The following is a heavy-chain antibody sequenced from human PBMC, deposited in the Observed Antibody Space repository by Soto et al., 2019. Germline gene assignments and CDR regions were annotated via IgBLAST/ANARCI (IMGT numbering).Heavy chain of an antibody. CDR2: ISAYNGNT. D-gene: IGHD3-22*01. Sequence: ASVKVSCKASGYTFTSYGISWVLQAPGQGLEWMGWISAYNGNTNYAQKLQGRVTMTTDTSTSTAYMELRSLRSEDTAVYYCASDSSGYYEGFDYWGRGTLVTVSS. J-gene: IGHJ4*02. V-gene: IGHV1-18*01. CDR3: ASDSSGYYEGFDY. CDR1: GYTFTSYG.